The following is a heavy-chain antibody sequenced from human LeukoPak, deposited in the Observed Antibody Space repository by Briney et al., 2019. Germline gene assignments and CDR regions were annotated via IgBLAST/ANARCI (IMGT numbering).Heavy chain of an antibody. CDR3: ARHKMGSAFGEFWFDP. V-gene: IGHV1-2*02. Sequence: GASVKVSCKASGYTFTGYYMHWVRQAPGQGLEWMGWINPNSGGTNYAQKFQGRVTMTRDTSISTAYMELSRLRSDDTAVYYCARHKMGSAFGEFWFDPWGQGTLVTVSS. J-gene: IGHJ5*02. D-gene: IGHD3-10*01. CDR1: GYTFTGYY. CDR2: INPNSGGT.